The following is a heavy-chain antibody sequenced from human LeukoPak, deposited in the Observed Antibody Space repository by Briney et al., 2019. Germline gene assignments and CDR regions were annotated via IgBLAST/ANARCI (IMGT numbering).Heavy chain of an antibody. CDR2: IYSGGDT. V-gene: IGHV3-53*01. J-gene: IGHJ4*02. CDR1: GFTVSRNY. CDR3: ARSPPASPFDY. D-gene: IGHD2-2*01. Sequence: GGSLRLSCAASGFTVSRNYMSWVRQAPGKGLEWVSIIYSGGDTYYGDSVKRRFTISRDISKNTLYLQMNNLRAEDTAFYYCARSPPASPFDYWGEGTLVTVSS.